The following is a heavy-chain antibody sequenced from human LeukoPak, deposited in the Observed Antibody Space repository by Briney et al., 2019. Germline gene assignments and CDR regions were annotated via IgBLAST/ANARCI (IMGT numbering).Heavy chain of an antibody. Sequence: PSETLSLTCTVSDGSIGSYYWSWIRQPPGKGLEWIGYIYYSGSTNYNPSLKSRVIISVDTSKNQFSLRLSSVTAADTAVYYCARIVMMYGPGGYYYYMDVWGKGTTVTVSS. J-gene: IGHJ6*03. D-gene: IGHD2-8*01. CDR2: IYYSGST. CDR3: ARIVMMYGPGGYYYYMDV. V-gene: IGHV4-59*01. CDR1: DGSIGSYY.